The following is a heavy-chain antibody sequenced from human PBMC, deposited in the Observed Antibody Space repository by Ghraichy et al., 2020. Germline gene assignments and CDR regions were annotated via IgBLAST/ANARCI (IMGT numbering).Heavy chain of an antibody. Sequence: GGSLRLSCAASGFTFSSYAMTWVRQAPRKGLEWVSAMSGGCTTTYYADSVKGRFIISRDNSKNTLYLQMNSLRAEDTAVYYCAKDNVAEYNYDYYDYYYMDVWGKGTTVTVSS. V-gene: IGHV3-23*01. J-gene: IGHJ6*03. CDR2: MSGGCTTT. CDR3: AKDNVAEYNYDYYDYYYMDV. D-gene: IGHD5-18*01. CDR1: GFTFSSYA.